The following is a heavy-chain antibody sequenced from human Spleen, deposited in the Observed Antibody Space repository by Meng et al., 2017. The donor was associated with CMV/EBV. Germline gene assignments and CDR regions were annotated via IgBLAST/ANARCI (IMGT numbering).Heavy chain of an antibody. CDR3: ARLLVYCSSTSCPESFDI. D-gene: IGHD2-2*01. V-gene: IGHV1-2*02. CDR1: GYTFTGYY. Sequence: ASVKVSCKASGYTFTGYYMYWVRQAPGQGLEWMGWINTNSGGTNYAQKFQGRVTMTRDTSTSTAYMELSRLRSDDTAVSYCARLLVYCSSTSCPESFDIWGQGTMVTVSS. CDR2: INTNSGGT. J-gene: IGHJ3*02.